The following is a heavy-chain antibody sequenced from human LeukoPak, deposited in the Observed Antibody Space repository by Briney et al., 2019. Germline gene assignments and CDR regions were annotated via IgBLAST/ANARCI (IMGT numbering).Heavy chain of an antibody. V-gene: IGHV1-2*02. J-gene: IGHJ4*02. CDR3: ASEPQGDSSGWYDY. CDR2: INPNSGGT. Sequence: GASVKVSCKASGYTFTGYYIHWVRQAPGQGLEWMGWINPNSGGTNYAQKFQGRVTMTRDTSISTAYMELSRLRSDDTAVYYCASEPQGDSSGWYDYWGQGTLVTVSS. CDR1: GYTFTGYY. D-gene: IGHD6-19*01.